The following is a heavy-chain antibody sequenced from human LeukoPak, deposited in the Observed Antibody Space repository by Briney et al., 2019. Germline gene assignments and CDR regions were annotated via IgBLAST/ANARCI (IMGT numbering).Heavy chain of an antibody. CDR1: GFTFEGYG. CDR2: INWNGDTT. V-gene: IGHV3-20*04. D-gene: IGHD3-10*01. CDR3: ARDYGSGSYYNGIDY. J-gene: IGHJ4*02. Sequence: GGSLRLSCAASGFTFEGYGMSWIRQAPGKGLEWVSYINWNGDTTDYADSVKGRFTISRDNAMTSLYLQMNSLRAEDTALYYCARDYGSGSYYNGIDYWGQGTLVSVSS.